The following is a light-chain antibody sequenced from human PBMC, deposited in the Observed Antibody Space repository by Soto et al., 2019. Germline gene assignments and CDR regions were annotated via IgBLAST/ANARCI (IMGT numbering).Light chain of an antibody. CDR2: GAS. J-gene: IGKJ1*01. Sequence: EIVWTQSPATLSLSPGERATLSCRASQTVSSNLAWYQQKPGQAPRLLIYGASNRATGIPDRFSGSGSGTDFTLTISRLEPEDFAVYYCQQYGSSGTFGQGTKVDIK. V-gene: IGKV3-20*01. CDR3: QQYGSSGT. CDR1: QTVSSN.